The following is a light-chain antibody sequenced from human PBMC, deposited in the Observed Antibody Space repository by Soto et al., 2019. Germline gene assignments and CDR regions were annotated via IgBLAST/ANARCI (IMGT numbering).Light chain of an antibody. CDR2: EVN. CDR3: YSFAGFNTQ. V-gene: IGLV2-23*02. CDR1: SSGIGTFNL. J-gene: IGLJ2*01. Sequence: QSALTQPASVSGSPGQSIAISCTGNSSGIGTFNLVSWYQQHPGRAPKLIIYEVNKRPSGISSRFSASKSGNTASLTISGLQADDEAGYYCYSFAGFNTQFGGGTKLTVL.